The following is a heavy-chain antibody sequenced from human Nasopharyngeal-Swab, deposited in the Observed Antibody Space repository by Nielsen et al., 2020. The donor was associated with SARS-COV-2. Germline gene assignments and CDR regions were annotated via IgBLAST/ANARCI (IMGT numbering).Heavy chain of an antibody. CDR3: ARDLAGYCSGGSCYSLGY. CDR2: ISSSSSYI. CDR1: GFTFSSYS. V-gene: IGHV3-21*01. J-gene: IGHJ4*02. Sequence: GGSLRLSCAASGFTFSSYSMNWVRQAPGKGLEWVSSISSSSSYIYYADSVKGRFTISRDNAKNSLYLQMNSLRAEDTAVYYCARDLAGYCSGGSCYSLGYWGQGTLVTVSS. D-gene: IGHD2-15*01.